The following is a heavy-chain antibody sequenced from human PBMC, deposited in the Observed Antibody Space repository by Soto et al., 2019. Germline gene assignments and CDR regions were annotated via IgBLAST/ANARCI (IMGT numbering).Heavy chain of an antibody. V-gene: IGHV4-34*01. CDR3: AGYCSGGSGYGAN. Sequence: QVQLQQWGAGLLKPSETLSLTCAVYGGSFSGYYWSWIRQPPGKGLEWIGEINHSGSTNYNPSLKRRVTISVDTSKDQCSLKLSSVTAADTAVYYCAGYCSGGSGYGANWGQGTLVTVSS. CDR2: INHSGST. CDR1: GGSFSGYY. D-gene: IGHD2-15*01. J-gene: IGHJ4*02.